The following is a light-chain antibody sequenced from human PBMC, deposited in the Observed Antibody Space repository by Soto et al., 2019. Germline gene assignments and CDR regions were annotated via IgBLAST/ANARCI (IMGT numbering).Light chain of an antibody. V-gene: IGLV1-40*01. CDR1: SSNIGAGYD. Sequence: QSVLTQPPSVSGAPGQRVTISCTGSSSNIGAGYDVHWYQQLPGTAPKLLIYGNSNRPSGVPVRFSGSKSGTSASLAITGRQAEDEADYYCQSYDSILSGSVFGGGTKLTVL. J-gene: IGLJ2*01. CDR3: QSYDSILSGSV. CDR2: GNS.